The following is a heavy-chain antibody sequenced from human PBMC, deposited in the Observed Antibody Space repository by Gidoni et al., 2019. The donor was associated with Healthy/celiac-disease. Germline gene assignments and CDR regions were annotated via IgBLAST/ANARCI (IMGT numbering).Heavy chain of an antibody. D-gene: IGHD3-22*01. Sequence: EVQLLESGGGLVQPGGSLSLSCAASGFTFSSYAMSWFRQAPGKGLEGVSAISGSGGSTYYADSVKGRFTISRDKSKNTLYLQMNSRRAEDTAVYYCAKGDSYYYDSSDAFDIWGQGTMVTVSS. CDR1: GFTFSSYA. CDR2: ISGSGGST. J-gene: IGHJ3*02. V-gene: IGHV3-23*01. CDR3: AKGDSYYYDSSDAFDI.